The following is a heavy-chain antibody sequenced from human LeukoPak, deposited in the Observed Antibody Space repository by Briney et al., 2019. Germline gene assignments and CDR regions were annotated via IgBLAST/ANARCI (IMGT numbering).Heavy chain of an antibody. J-gene: IGHJ4*02. CDR2: ISGAGTTT. CDR1: GFTFSNYA. Sequence: GGSLRLSCAVSGFTFSNYAMSWIRQAPGKGLEWVSAISGAGTTTYYADSVKGRFTISRDNSRNTLYLQMNSLRVDDTAVYYCAKDEFREDDYWGQGTLVTVSS. CDR3: AKDEFREDDY. V-gene: IGHV3-23*01. D-gene: IGHD3-10*01.